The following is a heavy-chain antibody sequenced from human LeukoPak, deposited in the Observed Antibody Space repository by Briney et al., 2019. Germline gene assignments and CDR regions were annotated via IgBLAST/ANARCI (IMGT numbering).Heavy chain of an antibody. V-gene: IGHV4-59*01. CDR3: ARVYYSSSYDYWYFDL. Sequence: SETLSLTCTVSGGSIRNYYWSWIREPPGKGLEWIGYIYYSGSTNYNPSLKSRVTISVDTSKNQFSLKLSSVTAADTAVYYCARVYYSSSYDYWYFDLWGRGTLVTVSS. J-gene: IGHJ2*01. CDR2: IYYSGST. D-gene: IGHD6-13*01. CDR1: GGSIRNYY.